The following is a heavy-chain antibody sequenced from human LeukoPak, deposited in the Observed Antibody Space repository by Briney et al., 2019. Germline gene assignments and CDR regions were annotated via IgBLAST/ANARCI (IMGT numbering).Heavy chain of an antibody. CDR1: GSTFSSYS. CDR3: AREGLRLGELSFDY. CDR2: ISSSSSYI. J-gene: IGHJ4*02. Sequence: GSLRLSCAASGSTFSSYSMNWVRQAPGKGLEWVSSISSSSSYIYYAGSVKGRFTISRDNAKNSLYLQMNSLRAEDTAVYYCAREGLRLGELSFDYWGQGTLVTVSS. D-gene: IGHD3-16*02. V-gene: IGHV3-21*04.